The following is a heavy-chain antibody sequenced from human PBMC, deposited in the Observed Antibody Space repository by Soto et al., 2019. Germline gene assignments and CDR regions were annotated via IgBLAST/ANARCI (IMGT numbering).Heavy chain of an antibody. Sequence: QVQLVQSGAEVKKPGASVKLSCRTSGYTFTHYYIHWVRQAPGQGLEWLAIINPASGSTNYAQDFQGRVHLTMDTSTTTVYMELSGLRAEDTAIFYCARDLAAGDYWGQGTLVTVSS. J-gene: IGHJ4*02. V-gene: IGHV1-46*01. CDR1: GYTFTHYY. D-gene: IGHD6-13*01. CDR2: INPASGST. CDR3: ARDLAAGDY.